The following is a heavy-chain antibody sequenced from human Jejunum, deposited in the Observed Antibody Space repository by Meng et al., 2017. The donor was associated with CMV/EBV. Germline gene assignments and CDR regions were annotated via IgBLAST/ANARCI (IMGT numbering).Heavy chain of an antibody. CDR2: FYSSDTY. CDR3: ARGPGASTREGFDY. J-gene: IGHJ4*02. CDR1: GGSINNYY. D-gene: IGHD1-26*01. Sequence: QVQLQESGPGLVKPSETLSRTCTVSGGSINNYYWSWIRQSAGKGLEWIGRFYSSDTYNYHPSLNSRVTMSLDTSKNQFSLNLRSVTAADTAIYYCARGPGASTREGFDYWGLGTLVTVSS. V-gene: IGHV4-4*07.